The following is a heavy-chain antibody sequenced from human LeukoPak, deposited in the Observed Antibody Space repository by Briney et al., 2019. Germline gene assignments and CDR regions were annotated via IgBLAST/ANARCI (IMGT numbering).Heavy chain of an antibody. CDR1: GGSISSSSYY. CDR3: AKESGSNWNYGSFDP. Sequence: ETLSLTCTVSGGSISSSSYYWGWIRQPPGKGLEWVSAISGGGGSTYYADSVKGRFSISRDNSKNTLYLQMNSLRAEDTAVYYCAKESGSNWNYGSFDPWGQGTLVTVSS. D-gene: IGHD1-7*01. V-gene: IGHV3-23*01. J-gene: IGHJ5*02. CDR2: ISGGGGST.